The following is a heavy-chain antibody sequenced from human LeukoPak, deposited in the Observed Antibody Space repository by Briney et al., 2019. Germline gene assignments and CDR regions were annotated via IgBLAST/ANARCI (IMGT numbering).Heavy chain of an antibody. D-gene: IGHD6-19*01. J-gene: IGHJ4*02. CDR1: GGSISSYY. Sequence: PSETLSLTCTVSGGSISSYYWSWIRQPPGKGLVWIGYVYYSGSTNYNPSLKSRVTISVDTSKNQFSLKLSSVTAADTAVYYCAKGPQWLVHYWGQGTLVTVSS. CDR2: VYYSGST. V-gene: IGHV4-59*01. CDR3: AKGPQWLVHY.